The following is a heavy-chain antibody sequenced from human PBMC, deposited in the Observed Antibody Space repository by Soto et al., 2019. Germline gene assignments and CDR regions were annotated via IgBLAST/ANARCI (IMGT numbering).Heavy chain of an antibody. Sequence: GGSLRLSCAASGFTFSSYGMHWVRQAPGKGLEWVAVIWYDGSNKYYADSVKGRFTISRDNSKNTLYLQMNSLRAEDTAVYYCARGHNVFVGSGWYGGWFDPWGQGTLVTVSS. CDR2: IWYDGSNK. D-gene: IGHD6-19*01. V-gene: IGHV3-33*01. CDR3: ARGHNVFVGSGWYGGWFDP. J-gene: IGHJ5*02. CDR1: GFTFSSYG.